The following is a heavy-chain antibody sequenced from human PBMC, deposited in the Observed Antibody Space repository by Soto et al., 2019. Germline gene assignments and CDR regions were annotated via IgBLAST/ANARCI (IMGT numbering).Heavy chain of an antibody. V-gene: IGHV4-31*03. CDR3: AREIIAAAGTPDYFDD. J-gene: IGHJ4*02. CDR2: IYYSGIT. Sequence: SLSLPCTVSGGSISSGCYYWSWIRQHPGKGLEWIVYIYYSGITYYNPSLKSRVTISVDTSKNQFSLKLSSVTAADTAVYYCAREIIAAAGTPDYFDDWGQGTLVTVSS. D-gene: IGHD6-13*01. CDR1: GGSISSGCYY.